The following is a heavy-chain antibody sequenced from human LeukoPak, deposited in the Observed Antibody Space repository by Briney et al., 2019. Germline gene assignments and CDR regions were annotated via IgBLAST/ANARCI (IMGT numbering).Heavy chain of an antibody. Sequence: GGSLRLSCTASGFTFSNYDMHWVRQAPGEGLEWVAFIWYDDREKKYADSVKGRFTISRDNSKNTLYLQMNSLRAEDTAVYYCARDMRNYLRRAPYAFDIWGQGTMVTVSS. CDR3: ARDMRNYLRRAPYAFDI. V-gene: IGHV3-33*01. D-gene: IGHD5-24*01. CDR1: GFTFSNYD. J-gene: IGHJ3*02. CDR2: IWYDDREK.